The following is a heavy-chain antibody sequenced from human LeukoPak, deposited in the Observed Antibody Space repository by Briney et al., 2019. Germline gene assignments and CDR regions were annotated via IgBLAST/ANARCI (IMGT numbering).Heavy chain of an antibody. D-gene: IGHD2-2*01. V-gene: IGHV3-48*03. CDR3: ARVGCSSSSCNVSYYYHYYYMDV. CDR1: GFTFSSYE. J-gene: IGHJ6*03. Sequence: HPGGSLRLSCAASGFTFSSYEMDWVRQAPGKGLEWVSYISSSGSTIYYADSVKGRFTISRDNAKNSLYLQMNSLRAEDTAVYYCARVGCSSSSCNVSYYYHYYYMDVWGKGTTVTVSS. CDR2: ISSSGSTI.